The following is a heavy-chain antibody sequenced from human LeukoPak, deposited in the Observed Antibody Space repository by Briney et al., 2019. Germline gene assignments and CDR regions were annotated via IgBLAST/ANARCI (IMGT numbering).Heavy chain of an antibody. CDR1: GFTFSSYA. CDR3: AKDGPYGDYVRSLDY. Sequence: GGSLRLSCAASGFTFSSYAMSWVRQAPGKGLEWVSAISGSGGSTYYADSVKGRFTISRDNSRNTLYLQMNSLRAEDTAVYYCAKDGPYGDYVRSLDYWGQGTLVTVSS. D-gene: IGHD4-17*01. V-gene: IGHV3-23*01. J-gene: IGHJ4*02. CDR2: ISGSGGST.